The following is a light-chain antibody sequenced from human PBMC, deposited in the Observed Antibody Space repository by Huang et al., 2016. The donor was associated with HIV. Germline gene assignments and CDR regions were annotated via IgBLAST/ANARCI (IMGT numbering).Light chain of an antibody. J-gene: IGKJ4*01. CDR1: QNVNNY. CDR2: DPS. V-gene: IGKV3-11*01. CDR3: QQRTSWPLT. Sequence: EIVLTQSPGTLSLSPGETATLSCRASQNVNNYLAWYHQRPGQAPRLLIYDPSPRATGIPARFSGSTSGTDFTLTIRGLKPEDSGIYYCQQRTSWPLTFGGGTTVEIK.